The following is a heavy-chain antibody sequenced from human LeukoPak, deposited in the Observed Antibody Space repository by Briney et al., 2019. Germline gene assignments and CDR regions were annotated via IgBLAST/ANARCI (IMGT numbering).Heavy chain of an antibody. J-gene: IGHJ4*02. Sequence: GGSLRLSCAASGFTFSSEAMSWVRQAPGKGLEWVSAISGSGGSTYYADSVKGRFTISRDNSKNTLYLQMNSLRAEDTAVYYCAKDHCSSWYVFGHWGQGTLVTVSS. CDR1: GFTFSSEA. D-gene: IGHD6-13*01. CDR2: ISGSGGST. CDR3: AKDHCSSWYVFGH. V-gene: IGHV3-23*01.